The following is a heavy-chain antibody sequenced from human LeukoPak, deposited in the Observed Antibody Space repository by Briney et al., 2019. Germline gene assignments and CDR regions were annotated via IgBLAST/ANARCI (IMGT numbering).Heavy chain of an antibody. V-gene: IGHV1-2*02. CDR3: ARRAKDSSSWRP. D-gene: IGHD6-13*01. J-gene: IGHJ5*02. CDR1: GYTFTGYY. CDR2: INPNSGGT. Sequence: ASVKVSCKPSGYTFTGYYIQWVRQAPRQGLEWMGWINPNSGGTNYAQKFQGRVTMTRDTSISTAYMELSRLRSDDTAVYYCARRAKDSSSWRPWGQGTLVTVSS.